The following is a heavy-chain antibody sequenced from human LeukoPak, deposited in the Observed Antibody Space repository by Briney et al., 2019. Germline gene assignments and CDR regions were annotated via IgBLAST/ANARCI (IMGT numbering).Heavy chain of an antibody. CDR1: GGTFISYA. J-gene: IGHJ6*03. CDR2: IIPICGTA. D-gene: IGHD3-10*01. CDR3: ARDLHGSGSWDMDV. V-gene: IGHV1-69*05. Sequence: SVTVSCKASGGTFISYAISWVRQPPGRGREWMGGIIPICGTANYAQKFQGGVTITTDESTSTAYMELSSLRSEDTAVYYCARDLHGSGSWDMDVWGKGTTVTVSS.